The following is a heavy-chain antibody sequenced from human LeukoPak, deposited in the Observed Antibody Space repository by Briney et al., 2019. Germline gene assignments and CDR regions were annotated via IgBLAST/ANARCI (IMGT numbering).Heavy chain of an antibody. CDR3: ATHRGSYSCAGDY. CDR2: IIPIFGTA. Sequence: SVKVSCKASGGTFSSYAISWGRQAPGQGLEWMGVIIPIFGTANYAQKVQGRGTITTDESTTTAYMDLSSLRSEDTAMYYCATHRGSYSCAGDYWGQGKLVTVS. V-gene: IGHV1-69*05. CDR1: GGTFSSYA. J-gene: IGHJ4*02. D-gene: IGHD1-26*01.